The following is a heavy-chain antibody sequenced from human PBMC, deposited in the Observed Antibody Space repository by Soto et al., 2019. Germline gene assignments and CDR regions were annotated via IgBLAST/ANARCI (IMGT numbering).Heavy chain of an antibody. Sequence: PGGSLRLSCAASGFTFSSYAMSWVRQAPGKGLEWVSAISGSGGSTYYADSVKGRFTISRDNSKNTLYLQMNSLRAEDTAVYYCAKDHNFGVVIMGSTLDYWGQGTLVTVSS. CDR2: ISGSGGST. V-gene: IGHV3-23*01. CDR3: AKDHNFGVVIMGSTLDY. D-gene: IGHD3-3*01. J-gene: IGHJ4*02. CDR1: GFTFSSYA.